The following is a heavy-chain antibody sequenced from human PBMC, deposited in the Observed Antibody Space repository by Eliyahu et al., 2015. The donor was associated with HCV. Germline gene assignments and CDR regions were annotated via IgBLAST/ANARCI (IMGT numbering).Heavy chain of an antibody. CDR1: GYTFNDYY. V-gene: IGHV1-2*06. Sequence: QVQLVQSGAEVKKPGASVKVSCKASGYTFNDYYMHWVRQAPGQGLEWMGRINPNSGGTNHAQNFQGRVTLTRDTSISTVYMELSSLKSDDTAVYYCARDRAVTAMIYYHGMDVWGQGTTVTVSS. CDR3: ARDRAVTAMIYYHGMDV. D-gene: IGHD2-21*02. CDR2: INPNSGGT. J-gene: IGHJ6*02.